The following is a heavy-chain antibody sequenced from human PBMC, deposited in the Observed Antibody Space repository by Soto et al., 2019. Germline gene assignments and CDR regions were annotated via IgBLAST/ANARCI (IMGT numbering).Heavy chain of an antibody. Sequence: SETLSLTCAVSGGSLDNYLWSWIRQPPGKGLEWIGYIYYSGSTYYNPSLKSRVTISVDTSKNQFSLKLSSVTAADTAVYYCARDALDIVLVPAAPAQDGMDVWGQGTTVTVSS. J-gene: IGHJ6*02. CDR1: GGSLDNYL. CDR3: ARDALDIVLVPAAPAQDGMDV. D-gene: IGHD2-2*03. V-gene: IGHV4-30-4*08. CDR2: IYYSGST.